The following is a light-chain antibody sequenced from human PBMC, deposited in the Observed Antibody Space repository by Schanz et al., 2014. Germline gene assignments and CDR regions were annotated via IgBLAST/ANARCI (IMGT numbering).Light chain of an antibody. CDR1: QSVSRY. V-gene: IGKV3-15*01. CDR2: DAS. CDR3: QQRNYWPIT. Sequence: EIVMTQSPATLSVSPGERATLSCRASQSVSRYLAWYQQKPGQAPRLLISDASTRATGVPARFSGSGSGTEFSLTISSLQSEDFAVYYCQQRNYWPITFGQGTRLEIK. J-gene: IGKJ5*01.